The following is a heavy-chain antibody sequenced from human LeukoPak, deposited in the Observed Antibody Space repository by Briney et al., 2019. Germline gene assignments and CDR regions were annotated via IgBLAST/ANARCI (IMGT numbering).Heavy chain of an antibody. D-gene: IGHD2-15*01. CDR3: ASFYCSGGSCYQYYYYYYMDV. J-gene: IGHJ6*03. V-gene: IGHV4-39*01. Sequence: SETLPLTCTVSGGSISSRSYYWGWIRQPPGKGLEWIGIIYYSGSTYSNPSLRSRVTISVDTSKNQFSLKLSSVTAADTAVYYCASFYCSGGSCYQYYYYYYMDVWGKGTTVTISS. CDR1: GGSISSRSYY. CDR2: IYYSGST.